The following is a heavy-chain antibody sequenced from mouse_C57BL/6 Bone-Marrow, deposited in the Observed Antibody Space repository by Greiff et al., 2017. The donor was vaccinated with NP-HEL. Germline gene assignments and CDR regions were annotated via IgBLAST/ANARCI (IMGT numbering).Heavy chain of an antibody. CDR1: GFTFSDYG. D-gene: IGHD2-1*01. J-gene: IGHJ4*01. CDR2: ISSGSSTT. V-gene: IGHV5-17*01. Sequence: EVKLMESGGGLVKPGGSLKLSCAASGFTFSDYGMHWVRQAPEKGLEWVAYISSGSSTTYYADTVKGRFTISRDNAKNTLFLQMTSLRSEDTAMYYCARYGNYVYAIDYWGQGTSVTVSS. CDR3: ARYGNYVYAIDY.